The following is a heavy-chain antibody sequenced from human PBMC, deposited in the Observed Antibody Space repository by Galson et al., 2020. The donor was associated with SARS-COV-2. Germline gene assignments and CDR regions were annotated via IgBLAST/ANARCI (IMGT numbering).Heavy chain of an antibody. J-gene: IGHJ4*02. D-gene: IGHD2-15*01. CDR2: IWYVGDHP. CDR1: GFTFSAHG. CDR3: ATLRGYCGGGTCYDVDY. V-gene: IGHV3-33*01. Sequence: TGGSLRLSCAASGFTFSAHGMHWVRQPPAKGLGGVAIIWYVGDHPSYGNPVKGRFTISRDNSKNTLFLQMNNLRTEDTAVYYCATLRGYCGGGTCYDVDYWGQGTLVTVSS.